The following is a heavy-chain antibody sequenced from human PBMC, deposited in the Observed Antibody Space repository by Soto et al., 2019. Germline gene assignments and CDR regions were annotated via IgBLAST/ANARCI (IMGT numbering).Heavy chain of an antibody. V-gene: IGHV3-30*18. J-gene: IGHJ6*02. CDR3: AKPYYYDSSGYQNYYYGMDI. CDR1: GFTFSSYG. CDR2: ISYDGSNK. D-gene: IGHD3-22*01. Sequence: GSLRLSCAASGFTFSSYGMHWVRQAPGKGLEWVAVISYDGSNKYYADSVKGRFTISRDNSKNTLYLQMNSLRAEDTAVYYCAKPYYYDSSGYQNYYYGMDIWGQGTTVTVSS.